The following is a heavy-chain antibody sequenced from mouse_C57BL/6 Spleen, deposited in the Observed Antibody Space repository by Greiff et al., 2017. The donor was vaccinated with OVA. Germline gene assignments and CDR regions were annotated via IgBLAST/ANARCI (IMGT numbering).Heavy chain of an antibody. CDR3: ARGDGYSYYAMDY. V-gene: IGHV1-63*01. CDR1: GYTFTNYW. J-gene: IGHJ4*01. D-gene: IGHD2-3*01. Sequence: VKLQESGAELVRPGTSVKMSCKASGYTFTNYWIGWAKQRPGHGLEWIGDIYPGGGYTNYNEKFKGKATLTADKSSSTAYMQFSSLTSEDSAIYYCARGDGYSYYAMDYWGQGTSVTVSS. CDR2: IYPGGGYT.